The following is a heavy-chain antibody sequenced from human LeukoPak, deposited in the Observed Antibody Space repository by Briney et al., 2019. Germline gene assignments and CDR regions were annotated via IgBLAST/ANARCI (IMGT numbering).Heavy chain of an antibody. D-gene: IGHD5-12*01. J-gene: IGHJ4*02. Sequence: SETLSLTCTVSGGSISSSSYYWGWIRQPPGKGLEWIGSIYYSGSTYYNPSLKSRVTISVDTSKNQFSLKLSSVTAADTAVYYCARQDIVATAFDYWGQGTLVIVSS. CDR3: ARQDIVATAFDY. CDR1: GGSISSSSYY. CDR2: IYYSGST. V-gene: IGHV4-39*01.